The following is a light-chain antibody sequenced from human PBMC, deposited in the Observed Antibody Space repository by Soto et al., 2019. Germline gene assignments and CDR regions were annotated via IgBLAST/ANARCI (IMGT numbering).Light chain of an antibody. Sequence: EFVLTQSPATLSLSPGERATLSCGASQTVSSGYLAWYQQKPGLAPRLLIYDASRRATGFPDRFSGSGSGTDFTLTISRLEPEDFAVYYCQQYGSSSLTFGGGTKLEI. CDR3: QQYGSSSLT. J-gene: IGKJ4*01. CDR1: QTVSSGY. V-gene: IGKV3D-20*01. CDR2: DAS.